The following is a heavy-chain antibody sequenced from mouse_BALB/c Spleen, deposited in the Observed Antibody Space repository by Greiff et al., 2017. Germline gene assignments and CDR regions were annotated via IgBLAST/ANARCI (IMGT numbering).Heavy chain of an antibody. J-gene: IGHJ2*01. CDR3: ARYGNYFYYFDY. CDR1: GFTFSSFG. V-gene: IGHV5-17*02. Sequence: EVQLVESGGGLVQPGGSRKLSCAASGFTFSSFGMHWVRQAPEKGLEWVAYISSGSSTIYYADTVKGRFTISRDNPKNTLFLQMTSLRSEDTAMYYCARYGNYFYYFDYWGQGTTLTVSS. D-gene: IGHD2-1*01. CDR2: ISSGSSTI.